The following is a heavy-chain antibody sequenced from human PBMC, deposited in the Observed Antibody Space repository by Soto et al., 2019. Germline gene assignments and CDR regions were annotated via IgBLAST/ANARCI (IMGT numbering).Heavy chain of an antibody. CDR2: IYPGDSDT. D-gene: IGHD2-15*01. CDR1: GYSFTSYW. V-gene: IGHV5-51*01. CDR3: ARSHCSGGSCHPPENWFDP. Sequence: PGESLKISCKGSGYSFTSYWIGWVRQMPGKGLEWMGIIYPGDSDTRYSPSFQGQVTISADKSISTAYLQWSSLKASDTAMYYCARSHCSGGSCHPPENWFDPWGQGTLVTVSS. J-gene: IGHJ5*02.